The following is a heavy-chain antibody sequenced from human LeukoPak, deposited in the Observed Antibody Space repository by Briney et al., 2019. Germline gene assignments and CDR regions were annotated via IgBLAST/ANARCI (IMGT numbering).Heavy chain of an antibody. D-gene: IGHD5-24*01. Sequence: GESLKISCKGSGYSFTSYWIGWVRPMPGKGLEWMGIIYPGDSDTRYSPSFQGQVTISADKSISTAYLQWSSLKASDTAMYYCARLGGEGRWLQFINWFDPWGQGTLVTVSS. CDR3: ARLGGEGRWLQFINWFDP. V-gene: IGHV5-51*01. CDR2: IYPGDSDT. CDR1: GYSFTSYW. J-gene: IGHJ5*02.